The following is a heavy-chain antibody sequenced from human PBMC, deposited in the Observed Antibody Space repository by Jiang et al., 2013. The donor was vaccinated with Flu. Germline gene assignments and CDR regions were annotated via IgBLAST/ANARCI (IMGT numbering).Heavy chain of an antibody. Sequence: GSGLVKPSETLSLTCTVSGGSISSYYWSWIRQPPGKGLEWIGYIYYSGSTNYNPSLKSRVTISVDTSKNQFSLKLSSVTAADTAVYYCARGRDFWSGLRYYYYGMDVWGQGTTVTVSS. V-gene: IGHV4-59*01. D-gene: IGHD3-3*01. CDR3: ARGRDFWSGLRYYYYGMDV. J-gene: IGHJ6*02. CDR2: IYYSGST. CDR1: GGSISSYY.